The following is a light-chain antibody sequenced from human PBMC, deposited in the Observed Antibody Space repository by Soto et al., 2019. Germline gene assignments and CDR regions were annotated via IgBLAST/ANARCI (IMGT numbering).Light chain of an antibody. Sequence: QSVLTQPPSVSAAPGQTVTISCSGSSSNIGAGYDVHWYQQLPGTAPKLLIYGNSNRPSGVPDRFSGSKSGTSASLAITGLQAEDEADYYCQSYDSSLSVLYVFGTGTKVTVL. CDR1: SSNIGAGYD. CDR2: GNS. CDR3: QSYDSSLSVLYV. V-gene: IGLV1-40*01. J-gene: IGLJ1*01.